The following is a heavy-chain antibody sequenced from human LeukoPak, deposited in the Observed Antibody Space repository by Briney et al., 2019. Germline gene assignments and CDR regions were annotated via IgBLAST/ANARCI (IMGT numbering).Heavy chain of an antibody. CDR3: ARSATVTTGYFDY. CDR1: GGSISSSGHY. J-gene: IGHJ4*02. V-gene: IGHV4-39*07. CDR2: IYSNGNT. D-gene: IGHD4-17*01. Sequence: SETLSLTCSVSGGSISSSGHYWGWIRQSPEKGLDWIGSIYSNGNTYYNPSVKSRVTISVDTSKNQFSLKLTSVTAAETAEYYCARSATVTTGYFDYWGQGALVTVSS.